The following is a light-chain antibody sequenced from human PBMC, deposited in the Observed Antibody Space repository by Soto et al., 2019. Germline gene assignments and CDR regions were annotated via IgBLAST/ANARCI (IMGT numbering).Light chain of an antibody. CDR3: QHYGSSPLT. CDR2: GAS. J-gene: IGKJ4*01. V-gene: IGKV3-20*01. CDR1: QSVSSSY. Sequence: EIVLTQSPGTLSLSPGERATLSCRASQSVSSSYLAWYQQKPGQATRLPIYGASSRATGIPDRFSGSGSATDFTLTTSRLEPEDFAVYYCQHYGSSPLTFGGGTKVEIK.